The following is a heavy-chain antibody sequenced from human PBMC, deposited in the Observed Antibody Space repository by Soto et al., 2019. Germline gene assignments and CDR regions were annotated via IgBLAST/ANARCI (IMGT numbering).Heavy chain of an antibody. CDR1: GDSVSNGDYS. Sequence: SETLSLTCSVSGDSVSNGDYSWSWIRQPPGKGLEWIGYIYYIGGPYYNPSLQSRVTISMDTSKNQVSLNLTSVTAADTAVYFCARDPYKDYADSYYYYALDAWGPGLKVTVSS. CDR3: ARDPYKDYADSYYYYALDA. J-gene: IGHJ6*02. D-gene: IGHD4-17*01. CDR2: IYYIGGP. V-gene: IGHV4-30-4*01.